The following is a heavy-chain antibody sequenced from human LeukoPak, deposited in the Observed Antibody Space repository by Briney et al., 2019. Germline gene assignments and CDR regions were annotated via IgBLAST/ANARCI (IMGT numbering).Heavy chain of an antibody. D-gene: IGHD2-8*02. CDR2: IIPIFGTA. V-gene: IGHV1-69*13. J-gene: IGHJ4*02. CDR1: GDTFSSYA. CDR3: ARDWSVDY. Sequence: ASVKVSCKASGDTFSSYAINWVRQAPGQGLEWMGGIIPIFGTANYARKFQGRVTITADESTSSAYMELSSLRSEDTAVYYCARDWSVDYWGQGTLVTVSS.